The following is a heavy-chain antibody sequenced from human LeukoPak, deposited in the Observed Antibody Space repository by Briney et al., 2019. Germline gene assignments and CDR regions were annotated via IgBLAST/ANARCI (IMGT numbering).Heavy chain of an antibody. Sequence: PGGSLRLSCAASGFTFDDYGMSWVRQAPGKGLEWVSGISWNGAGTDYADSVKGRFTISRDNSKNTLYLQMDSLRAEDTALYYCAKGSGINHYHWIDPWGQGTLVTVSS. CDR1: GFTFDDYG. J-gene: IGHJ5*02. CDR3: AKGSGINHYHWIDP. D-gene: IGHD1-14*01. CDR2: ISWNGAGT. V-gene: IGHV3-20*04.